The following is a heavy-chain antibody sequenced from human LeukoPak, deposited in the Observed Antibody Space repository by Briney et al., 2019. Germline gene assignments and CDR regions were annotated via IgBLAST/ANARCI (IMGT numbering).Heavy chain of an antibody. Sequence: GGSLRLSCAASGFTFSDHYMDWVSQAPGKGLEWVGRTRNKADSSTTDYAASVKGRFSISRDDSQNLLFLQMNSLKTEDTAVYYCARDTRDGIDYWGQGTLVTVSS. J-gene: IGHJ4*02. CDR1: GFTFSDHY. CDR2: TRNKADSSTT. D-gene: IGHD5-24*01. V-gene: IGHV3-72*01. CDR3: ARDTRDGIDY.